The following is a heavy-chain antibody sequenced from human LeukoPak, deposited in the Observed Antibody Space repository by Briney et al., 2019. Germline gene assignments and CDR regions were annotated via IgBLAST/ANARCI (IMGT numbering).Heavy chain of an antibody. CDR3: TREGSVGGYSYGYGFDY. D-gene: IGHD5-18*01. Sequence: GGSLRLSCTASGFTFGDYAMSWFRQAPGKGLEWVGYIRSKAYGGTTEYAASVKGRFTISRDDSKSIAYLQMNSLKTEDTAVYYCTREGSVGGYSYGYGFDYWGQGTLVTVS. CDR1: GFTFGDYA. CDR2: IRSKAYGGTT. V-gene: IGHV3-49*03. J-gene: IGHJ4*02.